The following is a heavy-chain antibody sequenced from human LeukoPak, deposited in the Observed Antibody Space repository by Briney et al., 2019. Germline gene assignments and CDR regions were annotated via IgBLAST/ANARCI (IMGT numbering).Heavy chain of an antibody. CDR3: AREDHDYFAMDV. J-gene: IGHJ6*02. CDR2: IYYRGNT. V-gene: IGHV4-31*03. CDR1: GGSINSGGYY. Sequence: PSETLSLTCTVSGGSINSGGYYWSWIRQHPGKGLEWLGYIYYRGNTHYNSSLKRRVTISVDTSKNQFTLKLNSVTAADSAVYYCAREDHDYFAMDVWGQGTTVTVSS.